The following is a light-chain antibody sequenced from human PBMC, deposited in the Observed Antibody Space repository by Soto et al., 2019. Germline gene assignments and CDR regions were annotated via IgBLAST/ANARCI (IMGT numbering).Light chain of an antibody. V-gene: IGLV1-40*01. CDR1: SSNIGAGYD. CDR2: GNS. Sequence: QSVLTQPPSVSGAPGQRVTISCTGSSSNIGAGYDVHWYQQLPGTAPKLLIYGNSNRPSGVPDRFSGSKSGTSASLAITGLRAEDEADYYCQSYDSSLSGGGVFGTGTKVTVL. J-gene: IGLJ1*01. CDR3: QSYDSSLSGGGV.